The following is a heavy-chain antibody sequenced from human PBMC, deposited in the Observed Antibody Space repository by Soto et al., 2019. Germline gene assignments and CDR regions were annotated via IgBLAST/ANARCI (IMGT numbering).Heavy chain of an antibody. D-gene: IGHD3-22*01. V-gene: IGHV1-69*01. CDR2: IIPIFGTA. CDR3: ARVRYDDSSGYHGSAFDI. J-gene: IGHJ3*02. Sequence: QVQLVQSGAEVKKPGSSVKVSCKASGGTFSSYAISWVRQAPGQGLEWMVGIIPIFGTANYAQKFQGRVTITADESASTAYMELSSLRSEDTAVYYCARVRYDDSSGYHGSAFDIWGQGTMVTVSS. CDR1: GGTFSSYA.